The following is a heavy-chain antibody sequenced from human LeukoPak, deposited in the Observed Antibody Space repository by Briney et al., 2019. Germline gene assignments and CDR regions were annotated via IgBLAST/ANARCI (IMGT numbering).Heavy chain of an antibody. V-gene: IGHV4-39*01. CDR2: IYYSEST. CDR3: ARHYDSSGYYPRWFDP. CDR1: GGSISSSSYY. D-gene: IGHD3-22*01. Sequence: SETLSLTCSVSGGSISSSSYYWGWIRQPPGKGLEWIGSIYYSESTYYNPSLKSRVTISVDTSKNQFSLKLSSVTAADAAVYYCARHYDSSGYYPRWFDPWAREPWSPSPQ. J-gene: IGHJ5*02.